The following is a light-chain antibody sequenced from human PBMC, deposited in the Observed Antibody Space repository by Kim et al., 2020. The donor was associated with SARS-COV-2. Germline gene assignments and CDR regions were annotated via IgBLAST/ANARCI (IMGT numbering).Light chain of an antibody. J-gene: IGKJ2*01. CDR2: GAS. CDR1: QSVSSSY. CDR3: QQYGSSPMYT. Sequence: CPGERATLSCMASQSVSSSYFAWYQQKPGQAPRLLIYGASSRATGIPDRFSGSGSGTDFTLTISRLEPEDFAVYYCQQYGSSPMYTFGQGTKLEI. V-gene: IGKV3-20*01.